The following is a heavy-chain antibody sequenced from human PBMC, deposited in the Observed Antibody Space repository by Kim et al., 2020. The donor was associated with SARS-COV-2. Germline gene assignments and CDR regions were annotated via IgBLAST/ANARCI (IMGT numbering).Heavy chain of an antibody. V-gene: IGHV4-30-2*01. CDR1: GGSISSGGYS. J-gene: IGHJ6*02. CDR3: AIRRGGGYLGYYYYGMDV. CDR2: IYHSGST. D-gene: IGHD1-26*01. Sequence: SETLSLTCAVSGGSISSGGYSWSWIRQPPGKGLEWIGYIYHSGSTYYNPSLKSRVTISVDRSKNQFSLKLSSVTAADTAVYYCAIRRGGGYLGYYYYGMDVWGQGTTVTVSS.